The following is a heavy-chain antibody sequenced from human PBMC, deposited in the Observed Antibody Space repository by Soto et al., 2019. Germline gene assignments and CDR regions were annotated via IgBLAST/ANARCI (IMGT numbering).Heavy chain of an antibody. V-gene: IGHV4-59*01. J-gene: IGHJ3*02. Sequence: QVQLQESGPGLVKPSETLSLTCTVPGCSISSYYWRWLRQPPGKGLEWIGYIDYSGSTNDNPSLQRRVTISVDTAKNQFALERSSVTAADTAVYYCARDHTWPSEDYGDLTGALDIWGQGTMVTVSS. CDR2: IDYSGST. CDR1: GCSISSYY. CDR3: ARDHTWPSEDYGDLTGALDI. D-gene: IGHD4-17*01.